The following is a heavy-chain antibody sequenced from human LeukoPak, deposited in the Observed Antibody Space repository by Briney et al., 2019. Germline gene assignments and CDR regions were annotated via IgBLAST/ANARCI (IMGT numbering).Heavy chain of an antibody. CDR2: ISGSGSNT. Sequence: GGSLRLSCAASGFTFSSYWMSWVRQAPGKGLEWVSSISGSGSNTYYADSVKGQFTISRDNSKNTLYLQMNSLRAEDTAVYYCARAAYVDSTMVAPYWGQGTLVTVSS. CDR1: GFTFSSYW. J-gene: IGHJ4*02. V-gene: IGHV3-23*01. D-gene: IGHD5-18*01. CDR3: ARAAYVDSTMVAPY.